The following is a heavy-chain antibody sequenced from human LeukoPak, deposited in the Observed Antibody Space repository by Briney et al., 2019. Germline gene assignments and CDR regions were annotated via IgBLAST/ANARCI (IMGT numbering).Heavy chain of an antibody. J-gene: IGHJ4*02. CDR1: GGSISSSSYY. Sequence: SETLSLTCTVSGGSISSSSYYWGWIRQPPGKGLEWIGSIFYSGSTYYNPSLKSRVTISVDTSKNQFSLKLSSVTAADTAVYYCARGGAREASPSDYWGQGTLVTVSS. D-gene: IGHD1-26*01. CDR3: ARGGAREASPSDY. CDR2: IFYSGST. V-gene: IGHV4-39*07.